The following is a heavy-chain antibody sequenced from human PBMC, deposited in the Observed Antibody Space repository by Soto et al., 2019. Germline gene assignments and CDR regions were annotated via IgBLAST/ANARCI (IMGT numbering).Heavy chain of an antibody. CDR1: GFTFSSYA. V-gene: IGHV3-23*01. D-gene: IGHD3-10*01. J-gene: IGHJ4*02. Sequence: EVQLLESGGGLVQPGGSLRLSCAASGFTFSSYAMSWVRQAPGKGLEWVSAISGSGGSTYYADSVKGRFTISRDNSKNTLYLQMNSLRAEDTAVYYCAKASSYYYGSCPAGGYFDYWGQGTLVTVSS. CDR2: ISGSGGST. CDR3: AKASSYYYGSCPAGGYFDY.